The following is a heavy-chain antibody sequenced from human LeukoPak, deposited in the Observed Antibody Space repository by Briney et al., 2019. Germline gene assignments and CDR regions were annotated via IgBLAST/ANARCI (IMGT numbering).Heavy chain of an antibody. V-gene: IGHV4-39*01. CDR2: IYYSGST. J-gene: IGHJ5*02. D-gene: IGHD2-2*01. Sequence: SETLSLTCTVSGGSISSSSYYWGWIRQPPGTGLEWIGSIYYSGSTYYNPSLKSRVTISVDTSKNQFSLKLSSVTAADTAVYYCARTSGSTSWFDPWGQGTLVSVSS. CDR1: GGSISSSSYY. CDR3: ARTSGSTSWFDP.